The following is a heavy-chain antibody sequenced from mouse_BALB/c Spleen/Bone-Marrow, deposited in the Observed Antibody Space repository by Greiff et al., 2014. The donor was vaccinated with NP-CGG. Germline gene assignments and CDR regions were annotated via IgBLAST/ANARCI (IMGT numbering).Heavy chain of an antibody. CDR1: GFNIKDTY. CDR2: IDPANGNT. D-gene: IGHD1-1*01. J-gene: IGHJ2*01. Sequence: LVESGAELVKPGASVKLSCTASGFNIKDTYMHWVKQRPEQGLEWIGRIDPANGNTKYDPKFQGKATITADTSSNTAYLQLSSLTSEDTAVYYCARYYYGSSYFDCWGQGTTLTVSS. V-gene: IGHV14-3*02. CDR3: ARYYYGSSYFDC.